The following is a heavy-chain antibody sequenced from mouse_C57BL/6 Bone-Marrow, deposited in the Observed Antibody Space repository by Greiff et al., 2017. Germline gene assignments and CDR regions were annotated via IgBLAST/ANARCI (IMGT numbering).Heavy chain of an antibody. J-gene: IGHJ2*01. Sequence: VQLQQPGAELVKPGASVKLSCKASGYTFTSYWMQWVKQRPGQGLEWIGEIDPSDSYTNSNQKFKGKATLTVDTSSCPAYMQRSSLTSEDAAGDYCARGRHYYGSSMFDYWGQGTTLTVSS. D-gene: IGHD1-1*01. CDR2: IDPSDSYT. V-gene: IGHV1-50*01. CDR3: ARGRHYYGSSMFDY. CDR1: GYTFTSYW.